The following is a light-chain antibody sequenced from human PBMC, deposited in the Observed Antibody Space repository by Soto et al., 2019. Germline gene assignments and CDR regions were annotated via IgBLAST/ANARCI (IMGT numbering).Light chain of an antibody. J-gene: IGLJ1*01. V-gene: IGLV2-14*01. Sequence: QSALTQPASVSGSPGQSIAISCTGTSSDVGGYSYVSWYQQQPGKAPKLVISDVSNRPSGVSDRFSGSKSGNTASLTISGLQTEDEADYCCASYTTSSTDVFGTGTKLTVL. CDR2: DVS. CDR1: SSDVGGYSY. CDR3: ASYTTSSTDV.